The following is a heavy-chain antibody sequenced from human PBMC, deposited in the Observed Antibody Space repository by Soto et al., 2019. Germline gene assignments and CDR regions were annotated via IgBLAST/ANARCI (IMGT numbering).Heavy chain of an antibody. V-gene: IGHV3-23*01. J-gene: IGHJ5*02. D-gene: IGHD2-2*01. CDR3: AKGSPDPYCSSTSCYADWLDP. Sequence: PGGSLRLSCAASGFTFSSYAMSWVRQAPGKGLEWVSAISGSGGSTYYADSVKGRFTISRDNSKNTLYLQMNSLRAEDTAVYYCAKGSPDPYCSSTSCYADWLDPWGQGILVTVS. CDR2: ISGSGGST. CDR1: GFTFSSYA.